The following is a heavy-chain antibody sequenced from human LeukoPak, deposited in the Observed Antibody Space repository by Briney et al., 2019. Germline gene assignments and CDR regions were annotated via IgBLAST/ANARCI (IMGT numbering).Heavy chain of an antibody. CDR1: GFTFSSYC. Sequence: GGSLRLSCAASGFTFSSYCMSWVRQAPGKGLESVSGISGSGGDTLYADSVRGQFPISRDNSKNTLYLQMNSLRAEDTAVYYCAKVPPHDDSGYSNQYGGQGTLVTVSS. CDR2: ISGSGGDT. D-gene: IGHD3-22*01. J-gene: IGHJ4*02. CDR3: AKVPPHDDSGYSNQY. V-gene: IGHV3-23*01.